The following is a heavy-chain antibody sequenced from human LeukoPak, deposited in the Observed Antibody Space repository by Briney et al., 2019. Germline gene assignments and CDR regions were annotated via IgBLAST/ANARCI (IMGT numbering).Heavy chain of an antibody. Sequence: SETLSLTCTVSGGSISSYYWSWIRRPPGKGLEWIGYIYYSGSTNYNPSLKSRVTISVDTSKNQFSLKLSSVTAADTAVYYCARGRGSGSFDRWGQGTLVTVSS. CDR3: ARGRGSGSFDR. V-gene: IGHV4-59*01. D-gene: IGHD3-10*01. CDR1: GGSISSYY. CDR2: IYYSGST. J-gene: IGHJ4*02.